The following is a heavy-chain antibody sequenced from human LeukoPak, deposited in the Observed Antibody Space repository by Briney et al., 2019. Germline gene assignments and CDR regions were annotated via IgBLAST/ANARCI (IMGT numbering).Heavy chain of an antibody. CDR3: ACLTTADAFDI. V-gene: IGHV4-59*01. CDR2: IYDSGST. Sequence: PSETLSLTCTVSGGSISSYYWSWIRQPPGKGLEWIGYIYDSGSTNYNPSLKSRVSISVVPSKNQFSLKLSSVTAADTAVYYCACLTTADAFDIWGQGTIVTVSS. J-gene: IGHJ3*02. D-gene: IGHD3-22*01. CDR1: GGSISSYY.